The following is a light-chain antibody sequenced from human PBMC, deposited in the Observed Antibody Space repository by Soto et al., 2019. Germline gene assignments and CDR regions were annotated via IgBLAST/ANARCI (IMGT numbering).Light chain of an antibody. CDR3: QQRSNWPRIT. J-gene: IGKJ5*01. V-gene: IGKV3-11*01. Sequence: EIVLTQAPGTLSLSPGERATLSCRASQSVSAYLAWYQQKPGQAPRLLLYGASNRATGIPARFSGSGSGTDFTLTISSLEPEDLAVYYCQQRSNWPRITFGQGTRLEI. CDR2: GAS. CDR1: QSVSAY.